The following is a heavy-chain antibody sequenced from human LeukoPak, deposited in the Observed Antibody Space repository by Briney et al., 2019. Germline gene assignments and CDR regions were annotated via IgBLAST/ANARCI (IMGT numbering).Heavy chain of an antibody. Sequence: GRSLRLSCAASGFTFSSYAMHWVRQAPGKGLEWVAVISYDGSNKYYADSVKGRFTISRDNSKNTLYLQMNSLRAEDTAVYYRAREEDYYYYMDVWGKGTTVTVSS. J-gene: IGHJ6*03. CDR2: ISYDGSNK. V-gene: IGHV3-30-3*01. CDR3: AREEDYYYYMDV. CDR1: GFTFSSYA.